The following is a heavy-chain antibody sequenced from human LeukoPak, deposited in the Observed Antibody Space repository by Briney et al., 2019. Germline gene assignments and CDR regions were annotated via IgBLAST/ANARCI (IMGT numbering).Heavy chain of an antibody. V-gene: IGHV1-18*01. J-gene: IGHJ4*02. CDR1: GYTFTSYG. CDR2: ISAYNGNT. CDR3: ARDLDPDYYDSSGLLGY. D-gene: IGHD3-22*01. Sequence: APVKVSCKASGYTFTSYGISWVRQAPGHGLEWMGWISAYNGNTNYAQKRQGRATMTTDTSTSTAYMELRSLRSDDTAVYYCARDLDPDYYDSSGLLGYWGQGTLVTVSS.